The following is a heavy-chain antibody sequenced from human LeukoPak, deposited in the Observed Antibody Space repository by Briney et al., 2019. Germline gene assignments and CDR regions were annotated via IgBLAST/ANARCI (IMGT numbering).Heavy chain of an antibody. D-gene: IGHD6-19*01. V-gene: IGHV3-23*01. J-gene: IGHJ4*02. CDR2: ITASGGST. CDR1: GFTFSSYG. Sequence: GGSLRLSCASSGFTFSSYGMSWVRQAPGKGLEWVSVITASGGSTYYAVSVKGRFTISRDNSKNTLYLQMNSLRAEDTAVYYCAKLAVADYFDYWGQGTLVTVSS. CDR3: AKLAVADYFDY.